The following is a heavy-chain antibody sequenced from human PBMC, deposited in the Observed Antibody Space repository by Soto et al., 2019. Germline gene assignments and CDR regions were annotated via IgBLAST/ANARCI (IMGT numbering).Heavy chain of an antibody. CDR1: GGSISSSSYY. CDR3: ATSYGNDWYTY. D-gene: IGHD3-9*01. Sequence: SEALSLTCTVSGGSISSSSYYWGWIRQPPGKGLEWIGSIYYSGSTYYNPSLKSRVTISVDRSKNQFTLQLTSVTVEDTAVYYCATSYGNDWYTYWGQGTQVTVSS. CDR2: IYYSGST. V-gene: IGHV4-39*06. J-gene: IGHJ4*02.